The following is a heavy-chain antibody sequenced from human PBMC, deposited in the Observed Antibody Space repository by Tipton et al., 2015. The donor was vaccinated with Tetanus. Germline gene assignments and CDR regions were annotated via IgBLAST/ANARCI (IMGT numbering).Heavy chain of an antibody. CDR1: GGSISSSSYY. J-gene: IGHJ4*02. V-gene: IGHV4-39*01. CDR2: IYHRGNT. Sequence: TLSLTCTVSGGSISSSSYYWGWIRQSPGKGLEWIGNIYHRGNTYYNPSLKSRVAISVDTSKNQLSLNLRSVTAGDTATYYCVGGDGSGSRFDYWGQGALVTVSS. CDR3: VGGDGSGSRFDY. D-gene: IGHD3-10*01.